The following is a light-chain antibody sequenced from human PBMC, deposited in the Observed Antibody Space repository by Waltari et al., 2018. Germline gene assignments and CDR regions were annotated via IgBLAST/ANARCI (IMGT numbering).Light chain of an antibody. CDR2: WAS. Sequence: DIVMTQSPDSLAVSLGERATIHCKSSQSVLYSSNNKNYLAWYQQKPGQPPKLLIYWASTRESGVPDRFSGSGSETDFTLTISSLQAEDVAVYYCQQYYSKPLTFGGGTKVEIK. CDR1: QSVLYSSNNKNY. V-gene: IGKV4-1*01. CDR3: QQYYSKPLT. J-gene: IGKJ4*01.